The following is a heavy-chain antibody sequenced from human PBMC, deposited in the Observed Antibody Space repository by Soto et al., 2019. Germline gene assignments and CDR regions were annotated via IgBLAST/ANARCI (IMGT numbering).Heavy chain of an antibody. CDR2: ISSSGRCI. J-gene: IGHJ5*02. CDR3: ARGGDYADRSWFDP. Sequence: GGSLRLSCAASGFTFSRYEMNWVRQAPGKGLQWVSYISSSGRCIYADSVKGRFTISRDNAKNLLYLQMNSLRAEDAAVYHCARGGDYADRSWFDPWRQGALVTVSS. V-gene: IGHV3-48*03. CDR1: GFTFSRYE. D-gene: IGHD4-17*01.